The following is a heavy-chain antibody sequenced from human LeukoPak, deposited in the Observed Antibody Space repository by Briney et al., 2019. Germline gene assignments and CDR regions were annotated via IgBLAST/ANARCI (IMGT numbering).Heavy chain of an antibody. CDR1: GGTFSSYA. CDR2: INPNSGGT. Sequence: ASVKVSCKASGGTFSSYAISWVRQAPGQGFEWMGWINPNSGGTNYAQKFQGRVTMTRDTSISTAYMELSRLRSDGTAVYYCARDYLWSGYPHYFDYWGQGTLVTVSS. J-gene: IGHJ4*02. V-gene: IGHV1-2*02. D-gene: IGHD3-3*01. CDR3: ARDYLWSGYPHYFDY.